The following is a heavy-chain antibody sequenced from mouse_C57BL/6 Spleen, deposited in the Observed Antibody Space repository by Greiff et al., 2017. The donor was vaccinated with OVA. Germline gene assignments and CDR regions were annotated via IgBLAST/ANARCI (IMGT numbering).Heavy chain of an antibody. CDR3: ARHYGSRGYFDY. CDR1: GFTFSDYG. Sequence: VQLKESGGGLVKPGGSLKLSCAASGFTFSDYGMHWVRQAPEKGLEWVAYISSGSSTIYYADTVKGRFTISIDNAKTTLFLQMTSLRSEDTAMYYCARHYGSRGYFDYWGQGTTLTVSS. D-gene: IGHD1-1*01. CDR2: ISSGSSTI. V-gene: IGHV5-17*01. J-gene: IGHJ2*01.